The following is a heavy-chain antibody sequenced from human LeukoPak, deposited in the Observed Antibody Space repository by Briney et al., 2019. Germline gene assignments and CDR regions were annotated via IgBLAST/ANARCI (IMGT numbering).Heavy chain of an antibody. Sequence: ASVKVSCKASGGTFSSYAISWVRQAPGQGLEWMGRIIPILGIANYAQKFQGRVTITADKSTSTAYMELSSLRSEDTAVYYCASPLAGYCSSTNCPFGNYYYYGMDVWGQGTTVTVSS. CDR1: GGTFSSYA. V-gene: IGHV1-69*04. D-gene: IGHD2-2*01. CDR2: IIPILGIA. CDR3: ASPLAGYCSSTNCPFGNYYYYGMDV. J-gene: IGHJ6*02.